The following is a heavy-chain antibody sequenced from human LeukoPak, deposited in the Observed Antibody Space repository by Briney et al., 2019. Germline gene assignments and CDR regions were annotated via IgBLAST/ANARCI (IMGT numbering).Heavy chain of an antibody. V-gene: IGHV4-61*01. CDR3: ARVDSSGYLFDY. CDR1: GGSLSSGSYH. J-gene: IGHJ4*02. CDR2: VDDSGSS. Sequence: SETLSLTCTVSGGSLSSGSYHWRWIRQPPGKGLEWIGYVDDSGSSNCNPSLKIRVTILVDTSKNQFSLKLSSVTAADTAVYYCARVDSSGYLFDYWGQGTLVTVSS. D-gene: IGHD3-22*01.